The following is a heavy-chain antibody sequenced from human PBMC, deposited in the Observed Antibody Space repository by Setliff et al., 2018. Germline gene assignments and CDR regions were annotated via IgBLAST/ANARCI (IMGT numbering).Heavy chain of an antibody. CDR3: ARLEDSSGYYSFDGDFQH. V-gene: IGHV1-8*02. D-gene: IGHD3-22*01. Sequence: GASVKVSCKASGYTFTSYDINWVRQATGQGLEWMGWMNPNSGNTGYAQKFQGRVTMTRNTSISTAYMELSSQRSEDTAVYYCARLEDSSGYYSFDGDFQHWGKGTLVTVSS. CDR2: MNPNSGNT. CDR1: GYTFTSYD. J-gene: IGHJ1*01.